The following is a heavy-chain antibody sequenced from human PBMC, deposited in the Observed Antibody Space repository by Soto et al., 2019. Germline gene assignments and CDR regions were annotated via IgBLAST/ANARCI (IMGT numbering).Heavy chain of an antibody. Sequence: QVQLVESGGGVVQPGRSLRLSCAASGFTFSSYAMHWVRQTPGKGLEWVAVISYDGSNKYYADSVKGRFTISRDNSKNTLYLQMNSLRAEDTAVYYCAGDPGTTFDYWGQGTLVTVSS. CDR1: GFTFSSYA. CDR3: AGDPGTTFDY. J-gene: IGHJ4*02. V-gene: IGHV3-30-3*02. D-gene: IGHD1-1*01. CDR2: ISYDGSNK.